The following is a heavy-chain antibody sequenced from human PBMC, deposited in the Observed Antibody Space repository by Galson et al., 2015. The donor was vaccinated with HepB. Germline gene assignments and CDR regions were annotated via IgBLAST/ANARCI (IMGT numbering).Heavy chain of an antibody. CDR1: GFSFNTYG. J-gene: IGHJ2*01. CDR2: MSHDGRNK. D-gene: IGHD2/OR15-2a*01. V-gene: IGHV3-30*18. Sequence: SLRLSCAASGFSFNTYGMHWVRQAPDKGLEWVAAMSHDGRNKFYADSVKGRFQISRDNSMNTLYLQMNSLRAEDTALYYCAKDAFRFSIIRWYFDLWGRSTLVAVSS. CDR3: AKDAFRFSIIRWYFDL.